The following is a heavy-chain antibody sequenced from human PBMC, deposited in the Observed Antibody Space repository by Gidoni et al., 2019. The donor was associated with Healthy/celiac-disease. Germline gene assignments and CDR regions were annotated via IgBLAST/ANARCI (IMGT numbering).Heavy chain of an antibody. CDR1: GVTLDDYA. J-gene: IGHJ4*02. CDR3: AKDSYDSSGYYYVPYYFDY. D-gene: IGHD3-22*01. Sequence: VQLVESGGGVVQPGGSLRLSCAASGVTLDDYAMHWVRQAPGKGLEWVSLISGDGGSTYYADSVKGRFTISRDNSKNSLYLQMNSLRTEDTALYYCAKDSYDSSGYYYVPYYFDYWGQGTLVTVSS. V-gene: IGHV3-43*02. CDR2: ISGDGGST.